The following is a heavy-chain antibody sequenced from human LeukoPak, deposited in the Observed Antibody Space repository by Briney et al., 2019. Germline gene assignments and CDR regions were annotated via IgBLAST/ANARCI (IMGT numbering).Heavy chain of an antibody. J-gene: IGHJ4*02. CDR2: ISSVNNYI. D-gene: IGHD3-9*01. Sequence: GGSLRLSCAASGFTFSTYSMNWVRQAPGKGLEWVSSISSVNNYISYADSVKGRFTISRDNAKSSLYLQMNSLRAEDTAVYFCARRLTYFDSIGYLDYWGQGTLVTVSS. CDR1: GFTFSTYS. V-gene: IGHV3-21*01. CDR3: ARRLTYFDSIGYLDY.